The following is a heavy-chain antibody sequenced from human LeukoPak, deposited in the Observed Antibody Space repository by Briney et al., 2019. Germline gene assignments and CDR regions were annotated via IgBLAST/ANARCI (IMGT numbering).Heavy chain of an antibody. Sequence: PGRSLRLSRAASGFTFSSYAMHWVRQAPGKGLEWVAVISYDGSNKYYADSVKGRFTISRDNSKNTLYLQMNSLRAEDTAVYYCARDIGANRDGYNSDYWGQGTLVTVSS. V-gene: IGHV3-30*01. CDR3: ARDIGANRDGYNSDY. D-gene: IGHD5-24*01. CDR1: GFTFSSYA. J-gene: IGHJ4*02. CDR2: ISYDGSNK.